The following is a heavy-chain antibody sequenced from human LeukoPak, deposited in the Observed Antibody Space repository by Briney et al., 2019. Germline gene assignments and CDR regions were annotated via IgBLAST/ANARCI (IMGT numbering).Heavy chain of an antibody. V-gene: IGHV4-59*11. CDR2: IYYSDYT. D-gene: IGHD2/OR15-2a*01. Sequence: PSETLSLTCTLSGGSISSHYWSWIRQSPGRGLEWMGYIYYSDYTDYNPSLGGRVTISVDTSKKQFSLTLTSVTAADTAVYYCARSFYDSDALVKPYAFVYWGQGILVTVSS. CDR3: ARSFYDSDALVKPYAFVY. J-gene: IGHJ4*02. CDR1: GGSISSHY.